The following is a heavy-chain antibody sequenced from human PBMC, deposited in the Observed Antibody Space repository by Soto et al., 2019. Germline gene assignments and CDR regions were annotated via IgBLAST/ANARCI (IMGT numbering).Heavy chain of an antibody. CDR1: GFTFSSYA. CDR2: TSYDGSNK. J-gene: IGHJ4*02. CDR3: ARDPIRYCSSTSCYWVIDY. D-gene: IGHD2-2*01. Sequence: QVQLVESGGGVVQPGRSLRLSCAASGFTFSSYAMHWVRQAPGKGLEWVAVTSYDGSNKYYADSVKGRFTISRDNSKNTLYLQMNSLRAEDTAVYYCARDPIRYCSSTSCYWVIDYWGQGTLVTVSS. V-gene: IGHV3-30-3*01.